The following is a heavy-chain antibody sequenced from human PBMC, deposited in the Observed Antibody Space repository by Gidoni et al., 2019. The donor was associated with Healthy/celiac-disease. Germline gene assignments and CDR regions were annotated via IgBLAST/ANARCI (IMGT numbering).Heavy chain of an antibody. Sequence: QLQLQESGPGLVKPSETLSLTCTVSGGSISSSSYYWGWLRQPPGKGLEWIGSIYYSGSTYYNPSLKSRVTISVDTSKNQFSLKLSSVTAADTAVYYCARAKIVVVTAKQVLGENFDYWGQGTLVTVSS. J-gene: IGHJ4*02. D-gene: IGHD2-21*02. V-gene: IGHV4-39*01. CDR1: GGSISSSSYY. CDR2: IYYSGST. CDR3: ARAKIVVVTAKQVLGENFDY.